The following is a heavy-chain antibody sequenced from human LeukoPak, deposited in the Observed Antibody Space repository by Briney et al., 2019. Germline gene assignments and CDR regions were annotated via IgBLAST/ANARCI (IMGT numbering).Heavy chain of an antibody. CDR3: AASLNGGNVFDS. V-gene: IGHV1-2*02. J-gene: IGHJ4*02. CDR2: INPNTGTT. CDR1: VPPFGAYY. D-gene: IGHD4-23*01. Sequence: GASVKVSCKAAVPPFGAYYIHWVRQAPGRGLEWVGWINPNTGTTKNAQKFQGRVTMTRDTSIGTAYMEVNRLTFDDTAVYYCAASLNGGNVFDSWGQGTLVTVSS.